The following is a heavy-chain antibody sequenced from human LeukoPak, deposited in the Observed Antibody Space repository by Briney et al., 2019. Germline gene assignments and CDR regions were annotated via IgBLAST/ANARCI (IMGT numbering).Heavy chain of an antibody. CDR1: GFTFSSYG. V-gene: IGHV3-30*18. J-gene: IGHJ4*02. CDR2: ISYDGSNK. CDR3: AKAGLDTTVTYYFDY. D-gene: IGHD4-17*01. Sequence: GGSLRLSCAASGFTFSSYGMHWVRQAPGKGLEWVAVISYDGSNKYYADSVKGRFTIPRDNSKNTLYLQMNSLRAEDTAVYYCAKAGLDTTVTYYFDYWGQGTLVTVSS.